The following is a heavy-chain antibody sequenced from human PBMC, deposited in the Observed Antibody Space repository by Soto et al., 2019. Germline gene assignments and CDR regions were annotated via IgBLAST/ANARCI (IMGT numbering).Heavy chain of an antibody. J-gene: IGHJ6*02. D-gene: IGHD7-27*01. CDR3: ATLWARPKTYYTGLDV. V-gene: IGHV5-10-1*01. CDR2: IDPSDSYT. CDR1: GYNFTSYW. Sequence: GESLKISCKGSGYNFTSYWISWVRQMPGKGLEWLGRIDPSDSYTKYSPSFQGHVTISADKSISTAYLQWSSLKASDTAMYYCATLWARPKTYYTGLDVWGQGTTVTVSS.